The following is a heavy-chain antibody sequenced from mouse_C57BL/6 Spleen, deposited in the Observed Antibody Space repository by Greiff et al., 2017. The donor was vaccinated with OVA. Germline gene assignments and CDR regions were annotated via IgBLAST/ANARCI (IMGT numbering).Heavy chain of an antibody. CDR3: ARALTYSYYAMDY. CDR2: ISYDGSN. Sequence: EVQLQQSGPGLVKPSQSLSLTCSVTGYSITSGYYWNWIRQFPGNKLEWMGYISYDGSNNYNPSLKNRISITRDTSKNQFFLKLNSVTTEDTATYYCARALTYSYYAMDYWGQGTSVTVSS. V-gene: IGHV3-6*01. CDR1: GYSITSGYY. D-gene: IGHD2-10*01. J-gene: IGHJ4*01.